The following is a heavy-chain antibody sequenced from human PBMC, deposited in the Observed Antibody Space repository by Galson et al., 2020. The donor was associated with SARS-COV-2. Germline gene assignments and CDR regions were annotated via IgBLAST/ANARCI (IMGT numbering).Heavy chain of an antibody. CDR3: ARLLWYGESWGFDP. CDR2: IYADGRT. V-gene: IGHV3-53*01. CDR1: GFAVNDNY. Sequence: WGSLRLSCAVSGFAVNDNYMAWVRQAPGKGPEWVSNIYADGRTYFADSVKGRFTISRDSSKNTVYLQVNSVRAEDTAVYYCARLLWYGESWGFDPWGQGTLVAVSS. D-gene: IGHD3-10*01. J-gene: IGHJ5*02.